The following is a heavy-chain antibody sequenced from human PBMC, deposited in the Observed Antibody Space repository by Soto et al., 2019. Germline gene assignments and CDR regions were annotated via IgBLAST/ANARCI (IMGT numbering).Heavy chain of an antibody. J-gene: IGHJ6*03. V-gene: IGHV4-59*01. D-gene: IGHD6-13*01. CDR3: ARKGAAASYAHYYMDV. Sequence: SETLSLTCTVSGGSISPYYWGWIRQPPWKGLEWIGYVYYSGNTNYNPSLESRVTISVDTSRNRFSLNLTSATAADTAVYYCARKGAAASYAHYYMDVWGRGTAVTVSS. CDR2: VYYSGNT. CDR1: GGSISPYY.